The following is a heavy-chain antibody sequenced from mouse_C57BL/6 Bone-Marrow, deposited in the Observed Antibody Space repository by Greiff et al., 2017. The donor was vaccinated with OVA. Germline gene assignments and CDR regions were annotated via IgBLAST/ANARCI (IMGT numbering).Heavy chain of an antibody. CDR2: IYPSDSET. D-gene: IGHD4-1*01. J-gene: IGHJ2*01. Sequence: VQLQQPGAELVRPGSSVKLSCKASGYTFTSYWMDWVKQRPGQGLEWIGNIYPSDSETHYNQKFKDKATLTVDKSSSTAYMQLSSLTSEDSAVYYCARFWATNWDRDYWGQGTTLTVSS. V-gene: IGHV1-61*01. CDR3: ARFWATNWDRDY. CDR1: GYTFTSYW.